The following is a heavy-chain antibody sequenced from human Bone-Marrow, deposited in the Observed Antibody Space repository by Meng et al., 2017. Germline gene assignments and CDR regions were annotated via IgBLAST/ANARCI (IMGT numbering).Heavy chain of an antibody. D-gene: IGHD4-17*01. Sequence: GESLKISCAASGFSFSSYWMSWVRQAPGKGLEWVANIKQCGSEKYYVDSVKGRFTISRDNAKNSLYLQMNSLRAEDTAVYYCARDRVPWVTTGGYFDYWRQGTLVTVSS. CDR3: ARDRVPWVTTGGYFDY. CDR2: IKQCGSEK. V-gene: IGHV3-7*01. J-gene: IGHJ4*02. CDR1: GFSFSSYW.